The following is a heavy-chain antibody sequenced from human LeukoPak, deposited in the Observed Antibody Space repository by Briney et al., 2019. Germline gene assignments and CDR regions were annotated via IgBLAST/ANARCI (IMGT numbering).Heavy chain of an antibody. CDR3: ASYLYWWSDLGY. V-gene: IGHV3-23*01. J-gene: IGHJ4*02. CDR2: ISGSGGST. CDR1: GFTFSSYA. Sequence: GGSLRLSCAASGFTFSSYAMGWVRQAPGKGLEWVSAISGSGGSTYYADSVKGRFTISRDNSKNTLYLQMNSLRVEDTAVYYCASYLYWWSDLGYWGQGTLVTVSS. D-gene: IGHD2-8*02.